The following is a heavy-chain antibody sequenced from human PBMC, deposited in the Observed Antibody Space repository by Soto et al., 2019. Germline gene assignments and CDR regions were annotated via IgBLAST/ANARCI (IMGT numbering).Heavy chain of an antibody. CDR2: IIPIFGTA. J-gene: IGHJ3*02. V-gene: IGHV1-69*13. CDR3: AGDTGHDAFDI. CDR1: GGTFSSYA. Sequence: GASVRVSCKASGGTFSSYAISWVRQAPGQGLEWMGGIIPIFGTANYAQKFQGRVTITADESTSTAYMELSSLRSEDTAVYYCAGDTGHDAFDIWGQGTMVTVSS.